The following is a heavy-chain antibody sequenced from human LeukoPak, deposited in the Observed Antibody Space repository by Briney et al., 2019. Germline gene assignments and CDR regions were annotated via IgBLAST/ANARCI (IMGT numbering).Heavy chain of an antibody. CDR1: GFTFSSYS. CDR3: ARAISGYEKDPYPYYYYYYMDV. Sequence: GGSLRLSCAASGFTFSSYSMNWVRQAPGKGLEWVSSISSSSSYIYYADSVKGRFTISRDNAKNSLYLQMNSLRAEDTAVYYCARAISGYEKDPYPYYYYYYMDVWGKGTTVTISS. J-gene: IGHJ6*03. D-gene: IGHD5-12*01. V-gene: IGHV3-21*01. CDR2: ISSSSSYI.